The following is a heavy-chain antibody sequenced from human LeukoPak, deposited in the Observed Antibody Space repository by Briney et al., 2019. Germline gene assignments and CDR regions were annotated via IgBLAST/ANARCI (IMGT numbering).Heavy chain of an antibody. CDR3: ARGSTRDSSGWYGPGKWFDP. D-gene: IGHD6-19*01. CDR1: GYTFTYYY. V-gene: IGHV1-2*02. CDR2: INPNSGGT. J-gene: IGHJ5*02. Sequence: ASVKVSCKASGYTFTYYYMHWVRQAPGQGLEWMGWINPNSGGTNYAQNFQGRVTMTRDTSISTAFLELSSLRSDDTAVYYCARGSTRDSSGWYGPGKWFDPWGQGTLVTVSS.